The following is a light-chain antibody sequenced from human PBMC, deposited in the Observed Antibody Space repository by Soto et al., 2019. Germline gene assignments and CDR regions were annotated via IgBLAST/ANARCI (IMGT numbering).Light chain of an antibody. V-gene: IGKV3-20*01. CDR1: HSVSSSF. CDR2: GAS. Sequence: EIVLTQSPGTLSLSPGERATLSCRASHSVSSSFLAWYQQKPGQAPRLLIFGASYRATGIPDRFSGSGSGTDFTLTISRLEPEDYAVYYCQHYGSSTPEFTFGPGTKVDSK. J-gene: IGKJ3*01. CDR3: QHYGSSTPEFT.